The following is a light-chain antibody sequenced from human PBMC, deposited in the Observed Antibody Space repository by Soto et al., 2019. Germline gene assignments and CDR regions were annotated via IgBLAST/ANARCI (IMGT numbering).Light chain of an antibody. V-gene: IGKV3-15*01. CDR3: QQYNNWPPWT. Sequence: EIVMTQSPATLSVSPGERATLSCRASQGVNTNIAWYQQKPGQVPRLLIYGASTRATGIPARFSGSGSGTEFTLTISSLQSEDFAVYYCQQYNNWPPWTFGQGTKVDI. CDR1: QGVNTN. CDR2: GAS. J-gene: IGKJ1*01.